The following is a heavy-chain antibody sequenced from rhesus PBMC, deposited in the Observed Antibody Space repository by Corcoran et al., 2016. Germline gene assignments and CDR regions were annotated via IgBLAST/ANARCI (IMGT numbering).Heavy chain of an antibody. J-gene: IGHJ4*01. D-gene: IGHD5-42*01. CDR3: ARGISYYFDY. V-gene: IGHV4-76*01. CDR1: GGSISSGYD. CDR2: IYGSSGST. Sequence: QVQLQESGPGVVKPSETLSLTCAVSGGSISSGYDWSWIRQLPGKGLEWIGYIYGSSGSTTSNPSLNNRVTISKDASKNQFSLKLSSVTAADTAVYYCARGISYYFDYWGQGVLVTVSS.